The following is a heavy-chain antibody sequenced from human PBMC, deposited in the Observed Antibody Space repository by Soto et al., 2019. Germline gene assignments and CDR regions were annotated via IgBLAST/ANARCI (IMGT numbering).Heavy chain of an antibody. Sequence: ASETLSLTCAVSGGSISSSNWWSWVRQPPGKGLEWIGEIYHSGSTNYNPSLKSRVTISVDKSKNQFSLKLSSVTAADTAVYYCARSQRNLYYYGMDVWGQGTTVTVSS. D-gene: IGHD6-25*01. CDR1: GGSISSSNW. J-gene: IGHJ6*02. V-gene: IGHV4-4*02. CDR3: ARSQRNLYYYGMDV. CDR2: IYHSGST.